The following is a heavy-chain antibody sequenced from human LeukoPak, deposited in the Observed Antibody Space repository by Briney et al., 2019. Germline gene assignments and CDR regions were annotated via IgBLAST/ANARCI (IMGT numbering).Heavy chain of an antibody. D-gene: IGHD2-2*01. CDR3: ARAGRGRYQLLSSYGMDV. J-gene: IGHJ6*02. V-gene: IGHV3-21*01. CDR1: GFTFSSYS. Sequence: GGSLRLSCAASGFTFSSYSMNWVRQAPGKGLERVSSISSSSSYIYYADSVKGRFTISRDNAKNSLYLQMNSLRAEDTAVYYCARAGRGRYQLLSSYGMDVWGQGTTVTVSS. CDR2: ISSSSSYI.